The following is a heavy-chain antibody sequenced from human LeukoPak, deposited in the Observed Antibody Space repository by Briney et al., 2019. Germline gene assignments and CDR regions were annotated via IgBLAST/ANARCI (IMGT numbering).Heavy chain of an antibody. Sequence: ASVKVSCKASGYTLTSYPINWVRQAPGQGLDRMGWINTYNGNTNYAQKLQGRATMTTDTSTSTAYMELRSLRSDDTAVYYCAKDRWRDGSSSFDNWGQGTLVTVSS. V-gene: IGHV1-18*01. CDR2: INTYNGNT. D-gene: IGHD6-6*01. CDR1: GYTLTSYP. CDR3: AKDRWRDGSSSFDN. J-gene: IGHJ4*02.